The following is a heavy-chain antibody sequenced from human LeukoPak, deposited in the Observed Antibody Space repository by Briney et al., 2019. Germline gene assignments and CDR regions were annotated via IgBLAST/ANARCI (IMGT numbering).Heavy chain of an antibody. CDR2: ISWNSGDL. CDR1: GFTFENSA. CDR3: ARRSGDRAFDI. Sequence: GGSLRLSCAASGFTFENSAMHWVRQAPGKGLEWVSGISWNSGDLIYADSVKGRSTISRDNAKNSLHLQMNSLRLEDMALYYCARRSGDRAFDIWGQGTMVTVSS. D-gene: IGHD3-10*01. V-gene: IGHV3-9*03. J-gene: IGHJ3*02.